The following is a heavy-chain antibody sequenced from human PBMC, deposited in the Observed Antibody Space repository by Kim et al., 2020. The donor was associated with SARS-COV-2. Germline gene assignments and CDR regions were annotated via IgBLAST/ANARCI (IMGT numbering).Heavy chain of an antibody. D-gene: IGHD1-1*01. CDR2: IYYSGST. Sequence: SETLSLTCTVSGGSISSSSYYWGWIRQPPGKGLEWIGSIYYSGSTYYNPSLKSRVTISVDTSKNQFSLKLSSVTAADTAVYYCAGLTGTWGDYWGQGTLVTVSS. J-gene: IGHJ4*02. V-gene: IGHV4-39*01. CDR1: GGSISSSSYY. CDR3: AGLTGTWGDY.